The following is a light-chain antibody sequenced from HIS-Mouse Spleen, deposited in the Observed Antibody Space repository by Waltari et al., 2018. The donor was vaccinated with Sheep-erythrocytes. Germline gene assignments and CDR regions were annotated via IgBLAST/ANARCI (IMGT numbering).Light chain of an antibody. J-gene: IGLJ2*01. CDR3: QAWDSSTAV. Sequence: SYELTQPPSVSVSPGQTASITCPGDKLGDKYACWYQQKPGQSPVLVIYQDSKRPSGIPERFSGSNSGNTATLTISGTQAMDEADYYCQAWDSSTAVFGGGTKLTVI. CDR1: KLGDKY. V-gene: IGLV3-1*01. CDR2: QDS.